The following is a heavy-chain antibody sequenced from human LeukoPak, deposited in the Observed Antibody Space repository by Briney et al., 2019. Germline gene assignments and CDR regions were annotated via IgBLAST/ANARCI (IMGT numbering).Heavy chain of an antibody. D-gene: IGHD3-9*01. J-gene: IGHJ4*02. CDR2: ISGSGGST. V-gene: IGHV3-23*01. CDR3: AKDAVLRYFDWLPLDY. Sequence: PGGSLRLSCAASGFTFSSYAMSWVRQAPGKGLEWVSAISGSGGSTYYAGSVKGRFTISRDNSKNTLYLQMNSLRAEDTAVYYCAKDAVLRYFDWLPLDYWGQGTLVTVSS. CDR1: GFTFSSYA.